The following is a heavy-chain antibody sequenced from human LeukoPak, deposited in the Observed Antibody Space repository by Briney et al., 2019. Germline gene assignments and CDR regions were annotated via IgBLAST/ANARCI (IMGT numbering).Heavy chain of an antibody. J-gene: IGHJ4*02. Sequence: GGSLRLSCAASGFTFSSYAMSWVRQAPGKGLEWVSAISGSGGSTYYADSVKGRFTISRDNSRDTLYLQMSSLRAEDTAVYYCARAVGPFDYWGQGTLVTVSS. CDR2: ISGSGGST. CDR3: ARAVGPFDY. D-gene: IGHD3-3*01. V-gene: IGHV3-23*01. CDR1: GFTFSSYA.